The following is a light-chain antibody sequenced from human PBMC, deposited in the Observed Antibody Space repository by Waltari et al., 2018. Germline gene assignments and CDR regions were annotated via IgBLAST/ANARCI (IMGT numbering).Light chain of an antibody. V-gene: IGLV1-44*01. J-gene: IGLJ3*02. CDR1: SSNIGSYT. CDR2: GNN. Sequence: QSVLTQPPSASGAPGQRVTISCSGGSSNIGSYTVSGSQQLPGTAPKLLIYGNNQRPSGVPDRFSGSKSGTSASLAISGLQSEDEADYYCATWDDSLNGWVFGGGTKLTVL. CDR3: ATWDDSLNGWV.